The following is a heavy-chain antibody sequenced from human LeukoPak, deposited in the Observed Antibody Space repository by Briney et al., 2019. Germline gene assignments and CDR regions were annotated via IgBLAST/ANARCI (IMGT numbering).Heavy chain of an antibody. D-gene: IGHD2-15*01. J-gene: IGHJ4*02. V-gene: IGHV3-49*04. CDR2: VRNKASGGAT. CDR1: GFNFGDYA. CDR3: SRANSWSFNS. Sequence: PGGSLRLSCAPSGFNFGDYAMTWVRQAPGKGLEWVGIVRNKASGGATAYAASVKGRFTISRDDSNTIAYLQMNSLQTEDTAVYYCSRANSWSFNSWGQGTLVTVSS.